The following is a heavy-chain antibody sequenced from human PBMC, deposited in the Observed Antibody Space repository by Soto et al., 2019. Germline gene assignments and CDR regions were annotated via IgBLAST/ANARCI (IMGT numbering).Heavy chain of an antibody. CDR2: IYWDDDK. J-gene: IGHJ4*02. CDR3: AHRVGLQGNWNGGYFDF. V-gene: IGHV2-5*02. CDR1: GFSLATSGVG. D-gene: IGHD1-1*01. Sequence: QVTLEESGPTRVKPTQTLTLTCTFSGFSLATSGVGVGWVRQPPGKALERLALIYWDDDKRYSPSLRSRLTVTKDTSRNQVVLTMPNMDPVDTATYYCAHRVGLQGNWNGGYFDFWGQGALVTVSS.